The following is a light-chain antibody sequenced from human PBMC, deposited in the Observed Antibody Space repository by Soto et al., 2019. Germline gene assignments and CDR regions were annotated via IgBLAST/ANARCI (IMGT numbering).Light chain of an antibody. CDR3: QQYGSSPPLT. CDR1: QSVSSSY. Sequence: EIVLTQSPGTLSLSPGERATLSCRASQSVSSSYLAWYQQKPGQAPRLLIYGASSRATGIPDRFSGSGSGTDFTITIIRLEPEDVAVYYCQQYGSSPPLTFGGGNKVEIK. CDR2: GAS. J-gene: IGKJ4*02. V-gene: IGKV3-20*01.